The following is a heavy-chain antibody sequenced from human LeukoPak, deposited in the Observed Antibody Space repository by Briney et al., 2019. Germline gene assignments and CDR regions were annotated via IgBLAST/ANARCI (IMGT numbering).Heavy chain of an antibody. J-gene: IGHJ4*02. CDR1: GGSIRSSYYY. V-gene: IGHV4-39*01. Sequence: SETLSLTCTASGGSIRSSYYYWGWIRQPPGKGPEWIGSIYDSGSTYYNPSLKSRVTISVDTSKNQFSLKLSSVTAADTAVYYCATLRAGIDYWGQGTLVTVSS. CDR2: IYDSGST. D-gene: IGHD1-1*01. CDR3: ATLRAGIDY.